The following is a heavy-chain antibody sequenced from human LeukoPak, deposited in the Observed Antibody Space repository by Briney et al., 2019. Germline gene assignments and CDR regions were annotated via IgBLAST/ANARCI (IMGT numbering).Heavy chain of an antibody. J-gene: IGHJ4*02. D-gene: IGHD3-3*01. CDR2: IYYSGST. CDR3: ARLRKERDGFWRDYGHVFDY. CDR1: GGSISSSSYY. V-gene: IGHV4-39*07. Sequence: SETLSLTCTVSGGSISSSSYYWGWIRQPPGKGLEWIGSIYYSGSTYYNPSLKSRVTITVDTSKNQFSLKLSSVTAADTAVYYCARLRKERDGFWRDYGHVFDYWGQGTLVTVSS.